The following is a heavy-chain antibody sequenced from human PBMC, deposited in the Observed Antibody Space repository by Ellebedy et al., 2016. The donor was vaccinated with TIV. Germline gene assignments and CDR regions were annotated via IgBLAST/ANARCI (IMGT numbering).Heavy chain of an antibody. J-gene: IGHJ3*02. CDR2: IYYSGST. V-gene: IGHV4-59*01. CDR3: ARAKNWEMATIIAFDI. CDR1: GGSFITYY. Sequence: SETLSLTXTVPGGSFITYYWSWIRQPPGKGLEWIGHIYYSGSTNYNPSLKSRLTVSVDTSKNQFSLKLRSVTAADTAVYYCARAKNWEMATIIAFDIWGQGTMVTVSS. D-gene: IGHD5-24*01.